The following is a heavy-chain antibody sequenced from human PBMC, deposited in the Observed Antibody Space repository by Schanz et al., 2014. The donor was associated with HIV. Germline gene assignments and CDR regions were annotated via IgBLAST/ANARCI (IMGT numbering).Heavy chain of an antibody. CDR1: GYTFSNYD. J-gene: IGHJ6*01. CDR2: MNPNSGNT. Sequence: QVRLMQSGAEVKKPGASVKVSCKASGYTFSNYDINWVRQAPGQGLEWMGWMNPNSGNTGYAQKFQGRVTITADTSTNTAYMELSSLRSEDSAMYYCARGVPVVDSLDYYGLDVWGQGTTVIVSS. D-gene: IGHD2-21*01. V-gene: IGHV1-8*01. CDR3: ARGVPVVDSLDYYGLDV.